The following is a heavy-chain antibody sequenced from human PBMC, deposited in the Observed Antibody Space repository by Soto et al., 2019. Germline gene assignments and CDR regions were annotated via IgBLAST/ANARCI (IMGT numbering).Heavy chain of an antibody. CDR1: GAPVSSGSFY. CDR2: IYNNETF. J-gene: IGHJ4*02. Sequence: SETLSLTCSVSGAPVSSGSFYWSWIRQPPGKGLEWIGFIYNNETFNYNPSLKSRVALSVDTSKHQFSLKLSSVTAADTAVYYCARVPLRYSSSHNFDSWGQGALVTVSS. CDR3: ARVPLRYSSSHNFDS. V-gene: IGHV4-61*01. D-gene: IGHD6-19*01.